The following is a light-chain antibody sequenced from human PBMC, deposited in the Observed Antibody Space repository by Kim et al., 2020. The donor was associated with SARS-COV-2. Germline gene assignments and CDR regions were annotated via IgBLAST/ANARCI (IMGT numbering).Light chain of an antibody. CDR1: QSVSSSY. CDR3: QQYGNSVA. CDR2: GAA. J-gene: IGKJ4*01. Sequence: PGERATRACRASQSVSSSYLAWYQQKVGQAPRVLIYGAATRATGIPDRFSGSGSGTDFTLTISRLEPEDFAVYYCQQYGNSVAFGGGTKVDIK. V-gene: IGKV3-20*01.